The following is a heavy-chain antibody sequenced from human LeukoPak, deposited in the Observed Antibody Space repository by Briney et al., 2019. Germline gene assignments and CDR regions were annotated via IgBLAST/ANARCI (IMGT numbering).Heavy chain of an antibody. CDR2: INPSTGGT. Sequence: ASVKVSCKASGYTFTDHYMHWVRQAPGQGLEWMGWINPSTGGTNYAQRFQGRVTMTRDTSISTAYMELSGLTSDDTAVYYCARVVAVAYKGYHFDYWGQGTLVTVSS. CDR3: ARVVAVAYKGYHFDY. D-gene: IGHD6-19*01. J-gene: IGHJ4*02. CDR1: GYTFTDHY. V-gene: IGHV1-2*02.